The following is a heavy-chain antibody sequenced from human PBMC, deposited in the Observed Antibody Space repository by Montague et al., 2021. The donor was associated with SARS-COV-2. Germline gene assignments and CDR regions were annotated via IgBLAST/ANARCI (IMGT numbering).Heavy chain of an antibody. D-gene: IGHD6-19*01. Sequence: SETLSLTCTVSGGSVSSSYCCWIWMPPGQGLERNGYIYNSWSTDSNPTPKRRVTISVDTSTNQFSLKLTSVTAADTAVYYCAGTEDCGWYPAVDYWGQGTLVTVSS. CDR3: AGTEDCGWYPAVDY. CDR1: GGSVSSSY. J-gene: IGHJ4*02. V-gene: IGHV4-59*02. CDR2: IYNSWST.